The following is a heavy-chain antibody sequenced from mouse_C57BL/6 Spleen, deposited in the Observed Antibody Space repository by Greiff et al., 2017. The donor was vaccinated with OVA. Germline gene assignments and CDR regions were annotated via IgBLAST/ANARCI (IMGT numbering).Heavy chain of an antibody. J-gene: IGHJ2*01. CDR1: GFTFSSYA. CDR2: ISDGGSYT. D-gene: IGHD1-1*01. CDR3: ARDVYGRPFDY. Sequence: EVKLVESGGGLVKPGGSLKLSCAASGFTFSSYAMSWVRQTPEKRLEWVATISDGGSYTYYPDNVKGRFTISRDNAKNNLYLQMSHLKSEDTAMYYCARDVYGRPFDYWGQGTTLTVSS. V-gene: IGHV5-4*01.